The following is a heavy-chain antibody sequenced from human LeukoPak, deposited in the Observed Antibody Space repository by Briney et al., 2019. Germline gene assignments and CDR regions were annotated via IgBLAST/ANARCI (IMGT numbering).Heavy chain of an antibody. CDR3: ARTETYYYDSSGYSTRYFDY. CDR2: ISAYNGNT. CDR1: GYTFTSYG. Sequence: GASVKVSCKASGYTFTSYGISWVRQAPGQGLVWMGWISAYNGNTNYAQKLQGRVTMTTDTSTSTAYMELRSLRSDDTAVYYCARTETYYYDSSGYSTRYFDYWGQGTLVTVSS. V-gene: IGHV1-18*01. J-gene: IGHJ4*02. D-gene: IGHD3-22*01.